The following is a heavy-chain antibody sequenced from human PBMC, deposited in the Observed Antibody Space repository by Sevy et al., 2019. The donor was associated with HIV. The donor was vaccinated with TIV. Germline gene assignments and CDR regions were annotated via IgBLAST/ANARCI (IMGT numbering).Heavy chain of an antibody. V-gene: IGHV3-66*01. CDR2: IYSDGTT. Sequence: GGCLRLSCAASGFTVNSNYMTWVRQAPGKGLEGISVIYSDGTTYHADSVKDRFTISRDNSKNTVYLQMNSLRAEDTTVYYCARGKSGYGYALNYWGQGTLVTVSS. CDR3: ARGKSGYGYALNY. CDR1: GFTVNSNY. D-gene: IGHD5-18*01. J-gene: IGHJ4*02.